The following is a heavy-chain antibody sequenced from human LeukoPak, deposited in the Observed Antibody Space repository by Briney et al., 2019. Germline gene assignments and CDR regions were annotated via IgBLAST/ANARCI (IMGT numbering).Heavy chain of an antibody. D-gene: IGHD3-16*01. CDR3: ARRFRTGGDLHHDAYDV. V-gene: IGHV4-59*12. J-gene: IGHJ3*01. CDR2: VYYIGKP. CDR1: GGSISDYF. Sequence: SETLSLTCSVSGGSISDYFWGWIRQPPGKGLEWIGHVYYIGKPTCSPSLESRVSISVNTSKNQFSLELTSVTAADTAVYYCARRFRTGGDLHHDAYDVWGQGTVVTVSS.